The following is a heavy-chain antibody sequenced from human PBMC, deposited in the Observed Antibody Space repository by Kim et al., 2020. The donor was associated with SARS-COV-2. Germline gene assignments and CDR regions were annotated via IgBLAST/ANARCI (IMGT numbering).Heavy chain of an antibody. J-gene: IGHJ6*02. V-gene: IGHV3-7*03. Sequence: GGSLRLSCAASGFTFSSYWMSWVRQAPGKGLEWVANIKQDGSEKYYVDSVKGRFTISRDNAKNSLYLQMNSLRAEDTAVYYCAREDIVVVDVNYGMDGWGQGTTVTVSS. D-gene: IGHD2-15*01. CDR1: GFTFSSYW. CDR2: IKQDGSEK. CDR3: AREDIVVVDVNYGMDG.